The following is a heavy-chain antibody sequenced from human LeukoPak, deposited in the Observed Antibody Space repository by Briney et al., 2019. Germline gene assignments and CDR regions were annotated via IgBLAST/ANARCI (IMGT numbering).Heavy chain of an antibody. D-gene: IGHD5-12*01. Sequence: GGSLRLSCAASGFTFSSYWMHWVRQAPGKGLVWVSRINTDGSSTSYADSVKGRFTISRDNSKNTLYLQMNSLRAEDTAVYYCANGEYSGYELRGYFDYWGQGTLVTVSS. CDR1: GFTFSSYW. CDR3: ANGEYSGYELRGYFDY. V-gene: IGHV3-74*01. J-gene: IGHJ4*02. CDR2: INTDGSST.